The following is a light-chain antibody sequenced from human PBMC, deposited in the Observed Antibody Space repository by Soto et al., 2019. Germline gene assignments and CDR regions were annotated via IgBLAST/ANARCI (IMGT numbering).Light chain of an antibody. Sequence: EIVLTQSPATLSLSPGERATLSCRASQSVGSYLAWYQQKPGQAPRLLIYDASNRATDIPVRFSGSGSGTDFTLTISSLESEDFGVYYCQQRGKWPRTFGQGTKLEIK. CDR2: DAS. CDR3: QQRGKWPRT. CDR1: QSVGSY. J-gene: IGKJ2*01. V-gene: IGKV3-11*01.